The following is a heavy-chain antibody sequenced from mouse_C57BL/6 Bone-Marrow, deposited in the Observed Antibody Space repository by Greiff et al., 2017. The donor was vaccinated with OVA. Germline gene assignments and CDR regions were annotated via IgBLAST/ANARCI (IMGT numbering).Heavy chain of an antibody. CDR3: ARILTGSYWYFDV. Sequence: QVTLKVCGPGILQPSQTLSLTCSFSGFSLSTFGMGVGWIRQPSGKGLEWLAHIWWDDDKSYNPALKRRLPTPKDTSKNQVFLKIANVDTAGTATYYCARILTGSYWYFDVWGTGTTVTVSS. V-gene: IGHV8-8*01. CDR1: GFSLSTFGMG. CDR2: IWWDDDK. J-gene: IGHJ1*03. D-gene: IGHD4-1*01.